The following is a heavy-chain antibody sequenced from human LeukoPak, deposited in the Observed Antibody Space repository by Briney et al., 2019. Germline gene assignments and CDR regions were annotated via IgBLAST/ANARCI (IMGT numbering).Heavy chain of an antibody. V-gene: IGHV3-66*01. Sequence: PGGSLRLSCVASGFNFRDYYMSWVRQAPGKGLEWVSVIYSGGSTYYADSVKGRFTISRDNSKNTLYLQMNSLRAEDTAVYYCASPAGRHDYVWGSYRSDYWGQGTLVTVSS. CDR3: ASPAGRHDYVWGSYRSDY. CDR2: IYSGGST. D-gene: IGHD3-16*02. CDR1: GFNFRDYY. J-gene: IGHJ4*02.